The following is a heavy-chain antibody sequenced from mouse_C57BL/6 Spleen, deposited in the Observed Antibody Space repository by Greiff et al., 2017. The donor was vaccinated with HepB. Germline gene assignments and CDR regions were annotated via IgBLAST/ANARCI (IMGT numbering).Heavy chain of an antibody. CDR1: GYTFTSYW. D-gene: IGHD2-5*01. J-gene: IGHJ4*01. V-gene: IGHV1-50*01. CDR3: ARCHYSNNDAMDY. CDR2: IDPSDSYT. Sequence: QVQLQQPGAELVKPGASVKLSCKASGYTFTSYWMQWVKQRPGQGLEWIGEIDPSDSYTNYNQKFKGKATLTVDTSASTAYMQLSSLTSEDSAVYYCARCHYSNNDAMDYWGQGTSVTVSS.